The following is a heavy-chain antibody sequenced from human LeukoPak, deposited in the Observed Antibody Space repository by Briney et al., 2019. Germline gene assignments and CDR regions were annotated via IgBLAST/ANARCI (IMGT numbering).Heavy chain of an antibody. V-gene: IGHV4-34*01. CDR3: ARGFAYCSSTSCYFRPYYFDY. D-gene: IGHD2-2*01. Sequence: SKTLPLTCTVSGGSISSHYWSWIRQPPGKGLEWIGEINHSGSTNYNPSLKSRVTISVDTSKNQFSLKLSFVTAADTAVYYCARGFAYCSSTSCYFRPYYFDYWGQGTLVTVSS. CDR2: INHSGST. CDR1: GGSISSHY. J-gene: IGHJ4*02.